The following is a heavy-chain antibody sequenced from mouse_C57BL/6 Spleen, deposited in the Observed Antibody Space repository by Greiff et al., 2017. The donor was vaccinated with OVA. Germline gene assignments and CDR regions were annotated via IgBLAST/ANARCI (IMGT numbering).Heavy chain of an antibody. V-gene: IGHV5-16*01. J-gene: IGHJ1*03. CDR3: ARDPGSSYDWYFDV. CDR2: INYDGSST. Sequence: DVHLVESEGGLVQPGSSMKLSCTASGFTFSDYYMAWVRQVPEKGLEWVANINYDGSSTYYLDSLKSRFIISRDNAKNILYLQMSSLKSEDTATYYCARDPGSSYDWYFDVWGTGTTVTVSS. CDR1: GFTFSDYY. D-gene: IGHD1-1*01.